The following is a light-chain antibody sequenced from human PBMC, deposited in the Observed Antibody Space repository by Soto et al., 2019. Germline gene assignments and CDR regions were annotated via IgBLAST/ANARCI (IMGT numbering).Light chain of an antibody. CDR1: QTITRY. CDR3: QQSFSFPVT. Sequence: DIQITQSPSSLSASVGDRVTITCRANQTITRYLNWYQQKPGTAPKLLIYAASSLQEGVPSRFRGSGSGTDFTLTISNLQPEDFAAYSCQQSFSFPVTFGQGTKLEIK. CDR2: AAS. J-gene: IGKJ2*01. V-gene: IGKV1-39*01.